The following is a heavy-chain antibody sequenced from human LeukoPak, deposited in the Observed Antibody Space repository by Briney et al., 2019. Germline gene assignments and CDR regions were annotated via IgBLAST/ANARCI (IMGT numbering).Heavy chain of an antibody. D-gene: IGHD5-12*01. CDR2: ISSSGSTI. CDR3: ARDGYPYYFDY. J-gene: IGHJ4*02. V-gene: IGHV3-48*04. CDR1: GFTFSSYS. Sequence: SGGSLRLSCAASGFTFSSYSMNWVRQAPGKGLEWVSYISSSGSTIYYADSVKGRFTISRDNAKNSLYLQMNSLRAEDTAVYYCARDGYPYYFDYWGQGTLVTVSS.